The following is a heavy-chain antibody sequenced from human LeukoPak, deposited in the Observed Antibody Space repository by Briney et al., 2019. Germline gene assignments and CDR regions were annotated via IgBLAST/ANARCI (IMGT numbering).Heavy chain of an antibody. CDR1: GGSINSGGYS. V-gene: IGHV4-30-2*01. CDR2: MFHGGST. D-gene: IGHD3-3*01. J-gene: IGHJ5*02. Sequence: SETLSLTCSLSGGSINSGGYSWTWIRQPPGKGLEWIGYMFHGGSTYYNPSLKSRVTVSVDRSKNQFSLKLSSVTAADTAVYYCARGVAGGYYFWFDPWGQGTLVTVSS. CDR3: ARGVAGGYYFWFDP.